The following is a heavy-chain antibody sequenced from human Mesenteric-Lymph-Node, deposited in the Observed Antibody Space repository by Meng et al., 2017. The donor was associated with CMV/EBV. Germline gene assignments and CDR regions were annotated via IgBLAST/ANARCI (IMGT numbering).Heavy chain of an antibody. CDR1: GYSISSGYY. Sequence: GSLRLSCTVSGYSISSGYYWGWIRQPPGKGLEWIGSIYRSGSTYYNPSLKSRVTISVDTSKNQFSLKLTSVTAADTAVYYCAREGGAAPMFNWFDPWGQGTLVTVSS. J-gene: IGHJ5*02. CDR3: AREGGAAPMFNWFDP. CDR2: IYRSGST. D-gene: IGHD3-10*02. V-gene: IGHV4-38-2*02.